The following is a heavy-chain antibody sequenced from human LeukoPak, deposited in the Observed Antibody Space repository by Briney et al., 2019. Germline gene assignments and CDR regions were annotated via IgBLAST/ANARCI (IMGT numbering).Heavy chain of an antibody. Sequence: GGTLRLSCAASGFIFSNYAMSWVRQAPGKGLEWVSGISGSGGSTFYADSVKGRFTFSRDNSKNTLYLQMNSLRADDTAVYYCAKGTLGYCSGGICYYFDNWGQGTLVTVSS. CDR2: ISGSGGST. CDR1: GFIFSNYA. J-gene: IGHJ4*02. CDR3: AKGTLGYCSGGICYYFDN. V-gene: IGHV3-23*01. D-gene: IGHD2-15*01.